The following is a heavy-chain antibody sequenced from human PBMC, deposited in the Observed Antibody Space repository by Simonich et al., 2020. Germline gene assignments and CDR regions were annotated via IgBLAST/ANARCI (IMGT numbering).Heavy chain of an antibody. J-gene: IGHJ6*02. V-gene: IGHV4-38-2*01. CDR1: GYSISSGYY. Sequence: QVQLQESGPGLVKPSETLSLTCAVSGYSISSGYYWGWIRQPPGKGLEWIGSIYPIGRTTYKPSLKSRVTIAVDTSKNQFSLKLSSVTAADTAVYYCARVGYSNYYNYGMDVWGQGTTVTVSS. CDR2: IYPIGRT. CDR3: ARVGYSNYYNYGMDV. D-gene: IGHD6-13*01.